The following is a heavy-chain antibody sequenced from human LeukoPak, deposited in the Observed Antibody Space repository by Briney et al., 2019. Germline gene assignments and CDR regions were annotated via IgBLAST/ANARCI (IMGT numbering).Heavy chain of an antibody. Sequence: SETLSLTCTVAGGSIGSGSYYWSWIRQPAGKGLEWIGRIYTRGSTNYNPSLKSRVTISVDTSKNQFSLKLCSVTAADTAVYYCARDLGFYYDSSGYYHHDAFDIWGQGTMVTVSS. D-gene: IGHD3-22*01. V-gene: IGHV4-61*02. CDR1: GGSIGSGSYY. J-gene: IGHJ3*02. CDR2: IYTRGST. CDR3: ARDLGFYYDSSGYYHHDAFDI.